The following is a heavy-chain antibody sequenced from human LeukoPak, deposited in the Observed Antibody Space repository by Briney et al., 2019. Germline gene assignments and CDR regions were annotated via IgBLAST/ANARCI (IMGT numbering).Heavy chain of an antibody. CDR2: IHYTGST. CDR1: GGSISSGGYY. CDR3: ARMGDGYNRRDFDY. V-gene: IGHV4-31*03. Sequence: SETLSLTCTVSGGSISSGGYYWNWIRQHPGKGLEWIGYIHYTGSTYYNPSLKSRVTISIDTSKNQFSLKLNSVTAADTAVYYCARMGDGYNRRDFDYWGQGTLVSVPS. J-gene: IGHJ4*02. D-gene: IGHD5-24*01.